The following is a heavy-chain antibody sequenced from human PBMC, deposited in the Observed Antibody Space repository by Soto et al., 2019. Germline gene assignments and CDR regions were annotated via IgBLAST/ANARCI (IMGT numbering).Heavy chain of an antibody. Sequence: ASVKVSCKTSGYTFTNYYIPWVRQAPGQGLESMGWVNPSSGGTMFAQKFQGRVTMTRDTYISTVYMELTSLSSDDTAVYYCARGSNWNSNCFDPWGQGTRVTVSS. D-gene: IGHD1-1*01. CDR3: ARGSNWNSNCFDP. CDR2: VNPSSGGT. J-gene: IGHJ5*02. V-gene: IGHV1-2*02. CDR1: GYTFTNYY.